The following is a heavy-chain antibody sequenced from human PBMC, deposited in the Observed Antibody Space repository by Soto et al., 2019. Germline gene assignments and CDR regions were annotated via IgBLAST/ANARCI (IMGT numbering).Heavy chain of an antibody. CDR2: MNPNSGNT. J-gene: IGHJ4*02. V-gene: IGHV1-8*01. D-gene: IGHD4-17*01. Sequence: ASVKVSCKASGYTFTSYDINWVRQATGQGLEWMGWMNPNSGNTGYAQKFQGRVTMTRNTSISTAYMELSSLRSEDTAVYYCARGTTVTTLYYFDYRGQGTLVTVPS. CDR1: GYTFTSYD. CDR3: ARGTTVTTLYYFDY.